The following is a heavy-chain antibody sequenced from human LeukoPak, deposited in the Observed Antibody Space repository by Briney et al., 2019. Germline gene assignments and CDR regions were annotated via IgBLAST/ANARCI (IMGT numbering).Heavy chain of an antibody. CDR3: ARGEHSSSWYDWFDP. J-gene: IGHJ5*02. CDR1: GYTFTGYY. Sequence: ASVKVSCKASGYTFTGYYMHWVRQAPGQGLEWMGWINPNSGGTNYAQKFQGRVTMTRDTSISTAYMELSGLRSDDTAVYYCARGEHSSSWYDWFDPWGQGTLVTVSS. V-gene: IGHV1-2*02. CDR2: INPNSGGT. D-gene: IGHD6-13*01.